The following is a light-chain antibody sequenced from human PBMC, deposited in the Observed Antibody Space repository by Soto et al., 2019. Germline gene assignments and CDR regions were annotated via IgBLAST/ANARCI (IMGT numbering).Light chain of an antibody. CDR3: QHFGSSPPWP. V-gene: IGKV3-20*01. CDR2: GAS. J-gene: IGKJ1*01. Sequence: ENVLTQFPGTLSLSPGERATLSCRASQSVGSNYLAWYQQKPGQAPRLLIYGASSRAAGIPDRFRGSGSGTDFTLTISRLEPEDFAVYYCQHFGSSPPWPFGQGTKVEMK. CDR1: QSVGSNY.